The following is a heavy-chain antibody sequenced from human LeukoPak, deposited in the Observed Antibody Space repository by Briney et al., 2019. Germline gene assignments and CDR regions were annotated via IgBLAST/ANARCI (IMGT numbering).Heavy chain of an antibody. CDR2: IYPDDSDT. J-gene: IGHJ4*02. CDR3: ARSDDGSYYNY. Sequence: TGESLKISCKGSGYSFTSYWIGWVRQLPGKGLEWMGIIYPDDSDTRYSPSLEGQVSISADRSISTAYLQWSSLKASDTAVYFCARSDDGSYYNYWGQGTLVTVSS. V-gene: IGHV5-51*01. CDR1: GYSFTSYW. D-gene: IGHD3-10*01.